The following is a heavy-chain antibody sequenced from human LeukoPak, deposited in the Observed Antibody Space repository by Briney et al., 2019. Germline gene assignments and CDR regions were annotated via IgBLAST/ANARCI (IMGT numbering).Heavy chain of an antibody. J-gene: IGHJ4*02. CDR3: ARERRGAGRFLGWRDVGY. V-gene: IGHV1-69*01. Sequence: SVKVSCKASGGTFSSYAISWVRQAPGQGLEWMGGIIPIFGTANYAQKFQGRVTITADESTSTAYMELSSLRSEDTAVYYCARERRGAGRFLGWRDVGYWGQGTLVTVSS. D-gene: IGHD3-3*01. CDR2: IIPIFGTA. CDR1: GGTFSSYA.